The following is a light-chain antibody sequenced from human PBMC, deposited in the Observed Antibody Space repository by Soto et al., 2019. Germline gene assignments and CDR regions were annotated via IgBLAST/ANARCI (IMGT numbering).Light chain of an antibody. CDR2: EVS. CDR3: FSYTSSTAYV. J-gene: IGLJ1*01. V-gene: IGLV2-14*01. CDR1: SSDVGGYKY. Sequence: QSVLTQPASVSGSPGQSITISCTGTSSDVGGYKYVSWYQLHPGKAPKLMIYEVSNRPSGISNRFSASKSGNTASPTISGLQAEDEADYYCFSYTSSTAYVFGTGTKVTVL.